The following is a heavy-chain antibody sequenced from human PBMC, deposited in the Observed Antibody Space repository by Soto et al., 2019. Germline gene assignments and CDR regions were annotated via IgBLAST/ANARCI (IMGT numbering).Heavy chain of an antibody. CDR1: GYSFKDHY. J-gene: IGHJ4*02. CDR3: ARISCKGGSCYFDIDH. Sequence: QVQLVQSGAEVKEPGTSVKVSCQASGYSFKDHYMHWVRQAPGRGLEWVGIINPSGEHTNYAQQFRGRVAMPRDTSTSTAYMELRSLRSEDTAVYFCARISCKGGSCYFDIDHWGQGTLVTVSS. V-gene: IGHV1-46*02. D-gene: IGHD2-15*01. CDR2: INPSGEHT.